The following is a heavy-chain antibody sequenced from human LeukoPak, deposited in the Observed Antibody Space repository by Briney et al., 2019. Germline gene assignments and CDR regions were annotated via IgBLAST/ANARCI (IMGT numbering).Heavy chain of an antibody. Sequence: GGSLRLSCAASEFSVGSNYMTWVRQAPGKGLEWVSLIYSGGSTYYADSVKGRFTISRDNSKNTLYLQMNSLRAEDTAVYYCARDPYSGSYGDSYYYYMDVWGKGTTVTISS. D-gene: IGHD1-26*01. CDR3: ARDPYSGSYGDSYYYYMDV. CDR1: EFSVGSNY. CDR2: IYSGGST. V-gene: IGHV3-66*01. J-gene: IGHJ6*03.